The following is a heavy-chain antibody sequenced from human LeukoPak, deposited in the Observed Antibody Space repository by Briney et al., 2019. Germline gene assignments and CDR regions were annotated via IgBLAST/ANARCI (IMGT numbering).Heavy chain of an antibody. V-gene: IGHV1-46*03. D-gene: IGHD6-19*01. Sequence: ASVKVSCKASGYTFTSYYMHWVRQAPGQGLEWMGIINPSGGSTSYAQKFQGRVTMTRDTSTSTVYMELSSLRSEDTAVYYCARSSRSSGWYGWWFDPWGQGTLVTVSS. J-gene: IGHJ5*02. CDR3: ARSSRSSGWYGWWFDP. CDR2: INPSGGST. CDR1: GYTFTSYY.